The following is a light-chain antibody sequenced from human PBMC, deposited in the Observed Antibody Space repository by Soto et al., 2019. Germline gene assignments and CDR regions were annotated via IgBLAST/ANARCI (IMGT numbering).Light chain of an antibody. CDR1: QSVLYSSSNKNY. Sequence: DIVMTQSPDSLAVSLGERATINCKSSQSVLYSSSNKNYLAWYQQKPGQPPKLLISWASTRESGVPDRFSGSGSGTDFTLTISSLQAEDVAVYYCQQYFSTPLTFGGGTKVEIK. CDR2: WAS. V-gene: IGKV4-1*01. J-gene: IGKJ4*01. CDR3: QQYFSTPLT.